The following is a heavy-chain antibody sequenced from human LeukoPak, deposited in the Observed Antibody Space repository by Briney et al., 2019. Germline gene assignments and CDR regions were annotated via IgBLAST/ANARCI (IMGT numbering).Heavy chain of an antibody. Sequence: SETLSLTCTVSGYSISSGYYWGWIRQPPGKGLEWIGYIYHSGSTYYNPSLKSRVTISVDRSKNQFSLKLSSVTAADTAVYYCARAIPYSNYYYYYYYMDVWGKGTTVTVSS. V-gene: IGHV4-38-2*02. J-gene: IGHJ6*03. CDR3: ARAIPYSNYYYYYYYMDV. CDR2: IYHSGST. D-gene: IGHD4-11*01. CDR1: GYSISSGYY.